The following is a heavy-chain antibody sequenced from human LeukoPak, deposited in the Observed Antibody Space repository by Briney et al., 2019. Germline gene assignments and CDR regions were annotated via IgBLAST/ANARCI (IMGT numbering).Heavy chain of an antibody. CDR3: ARFIWGRPFDY. CDR1: GFTFNDYY. J-gene: IGHJ4*02. D-gene: IGHD3-16*01. V-gene: IGHV3-11*06. Sequence: GGSLRLSCAASGFTFNDYYMTWIRQAPGEGLEWVSYISSSGSYTKYADSMKGRFTISRNNAKNSLSLQMNSLRAEDTAVYYCARFIWGRPFDYWGQGSLVTVSS. CDR2: ISSSGSYT.